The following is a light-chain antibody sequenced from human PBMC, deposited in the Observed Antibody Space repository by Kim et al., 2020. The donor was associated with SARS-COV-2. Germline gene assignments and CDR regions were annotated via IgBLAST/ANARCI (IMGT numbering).Light chain of an antibody. V-gene: IGKV1-39*01. Sequence: ASVGDRVTITCRASQSISSYLTWYQQKAGKAPKLLIYAASSLQSGVPSRFGGSGSGTDFTLTISSLQPEDFATYYCQQSYSTPRTFGQGTKVDIK. CDR2: AAS. CDR3: QQSYSTPRT. CDR1: QSISSY. J-gene: IGKJ1*01.